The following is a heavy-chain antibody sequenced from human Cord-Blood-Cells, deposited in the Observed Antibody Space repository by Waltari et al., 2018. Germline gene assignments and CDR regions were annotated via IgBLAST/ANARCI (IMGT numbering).Heavy chain of an antibody. CDR3: ARFCSSTSCYNNWFDP. Sequence: QVQLQQWGAGLLKPSETLSLTCAVYGGSFSGYYWSWIRQPPGKGLEWIGEINHSGSTNYSPSLKRRVTISVDTSKNQFSLKLSSVTAADTAVYYCARFCSSTSCYNNWFDPWGQGTLVTVSS. V-gene: IGHV4-34*01. CDR1: GGSFSGYY. CDR2: INHSGST. J-gene: IGHJ5*02. D-gene: IGHD2-2*01.